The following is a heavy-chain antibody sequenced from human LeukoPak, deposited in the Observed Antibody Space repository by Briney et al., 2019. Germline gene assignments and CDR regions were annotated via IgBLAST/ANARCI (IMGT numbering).Heavy chain of an antibody. CDR1: EFTFSSYE. J-gene: IGHJ6*03. CDR3: TTDPPRTTGTTYYYYYMDV. CDR2: IKSKTDGGTT. D-gene: IGHD1-1*01. V-gene: IGHV3-15*01. Sequence: GGSLRLSCAASEFTFSSYEMNWVRQAPGKGLEWVGRIKSKTDGGTTDYAAPVKGRFTISRDDSKNTLYLQMNSLKTEDTAVYYCTTDPPRTTGTTYYYYYMDVWGKGTTVTVSS.